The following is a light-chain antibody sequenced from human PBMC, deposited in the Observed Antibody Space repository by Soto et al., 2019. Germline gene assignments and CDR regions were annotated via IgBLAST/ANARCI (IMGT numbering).Light chain of an antibody. V-gene: IGLV2-14*01. CDR2: EVS. CDR1: SSDVGGYNY. CDR3: SSYTSSSIDYV. J-gene: IGLJ1*01. Sequence: QSALTQPASVSGSPGQSITISCTGTSSDVGGYNYVSWYQQHPGKAPKLMIYEVSNRPSGISNRFSGSKSGNTASLSISGRQADDEADYYYSSYTSSSIDYVFGTGTKLTVL.